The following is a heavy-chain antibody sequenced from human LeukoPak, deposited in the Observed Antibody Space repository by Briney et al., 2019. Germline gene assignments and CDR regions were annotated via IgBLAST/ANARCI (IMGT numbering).Heavy chain of an antibody. CDR2: IYYSGST. V-gene: IGHV4-30-4*02. J-gene: IGHJ4*02. Sequence: SETLSLTCTVSGGSISSGDYYWSWIRQPPGKGLEWIGYIYYSGSTYYNPSLKSRVTMSVDTSKNQFSLKLSSLTAADTAVFYCARGTTRYTTTYYFDYWGQGTLVTVSS. CDR3: ARGTTRYTTTYYFDY. CDR1: GGSISSGDYY. D-gene: IGHD2-2*02.